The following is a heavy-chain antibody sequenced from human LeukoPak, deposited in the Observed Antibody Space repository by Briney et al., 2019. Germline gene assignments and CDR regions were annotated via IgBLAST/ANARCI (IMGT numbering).Heavy chain of an antibody. D-gene: IGHD3-10*01. Sequence: SETLSLTCAVYGGSFSGYYWSWIRQPPGKGLEWIGYIYYSGSTNYNPSLKSRVTISVDTSKNQFSLKLSSVTAADTAVYYCARGDPWDYWGQGTLVTVSS. CDR2: IYYSGST. CDR1: GGSFSGYY. J-gene: IGHJ4*02. CDR3: ARGDPWDY. V-gene: IGHV4-59*08.